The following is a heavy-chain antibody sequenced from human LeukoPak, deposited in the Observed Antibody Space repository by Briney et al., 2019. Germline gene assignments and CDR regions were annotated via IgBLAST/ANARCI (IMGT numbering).Heavy chain of an antibody. CDR2: IKSKTDGGTT. CDR1: RFTFSNAW. J-gene: IGHJ4*02. D-gene: IGHD4-17*01. Sequence: GGSVRLSCAACRFTFSNAWMSWARQAPGKGVEGVGRIKSKTDGGTTDYAAPVKGRFTISRDDSKNTLYLQMNSLKTEDTAVYYCTTGGTVTFYYWGQGTLVTVSS. CDR3: TTGGTVTFYY. V-gene: IGHV3-15*01.